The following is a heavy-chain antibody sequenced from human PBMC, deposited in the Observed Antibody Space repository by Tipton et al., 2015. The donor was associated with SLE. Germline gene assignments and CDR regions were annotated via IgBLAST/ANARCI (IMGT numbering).Heavy chain of an antibody. Sequence: TLSLTCAVYGGSFSGYYWSWIRQPPGKGLEWIGEINHSGSTNYNPSLKSRVTISVDTSKNQFSLKLSSATAADTAVYYCARGHSSGSWYVDYWGQGTLVTVSS. D-gene: IGHD6-13*01. J-gene: IGHJ4*02. CDR1: GGSFSGYY. V-gene: IGHV4-34*01. CDR3: ARGHSSGSWYVDY. CDR2: INHSGST.